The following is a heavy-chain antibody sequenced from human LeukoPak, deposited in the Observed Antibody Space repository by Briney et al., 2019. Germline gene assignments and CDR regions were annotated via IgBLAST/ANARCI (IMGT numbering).Heavy chain of an antibody. CDR3: ARVPSSSWYFRQDGDYFDY. V-gene: IGHV1-8*03. CDR1: GYTFTNYD. D-gene: IGHD6-13*01. CDR2: MNPNSGNT. J-gene: IGHJ4*02. Sequence: ASVKVSCKASGYTFTNYDINWVRQATGQGPEWMGWMNPNSGNTGYAQKFQGRVTISRNTSISTAYMELTSLRSEDTAVYYCARVPSSSWYFRQDGDYFDYWGQGTLVTVSS.